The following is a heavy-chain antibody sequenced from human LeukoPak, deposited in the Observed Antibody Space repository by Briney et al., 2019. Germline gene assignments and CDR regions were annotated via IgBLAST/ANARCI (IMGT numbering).Heavy chain of an antibody. CDR1: GYTFTSYD. V-gene: IGHV1-8*01. CDR3: ATVTKGYYYYGMDV. J-gene: IGHJ6*02. CDR2: MSPNSGNT. Sequence: ASVKVSCKASGYTFTSYDINWLRQATGQGLEWMGWMSPNSGNTGYEQKFQGRVTPTRDTSISTAYMELSSLRSEDTAVYYCATVTKGYYYYGMDVWGQGTTVTVSS. D-gene: IGHD4-17*01.